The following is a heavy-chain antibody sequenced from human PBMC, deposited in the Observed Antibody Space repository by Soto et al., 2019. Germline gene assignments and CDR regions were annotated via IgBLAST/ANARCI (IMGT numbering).Heavy chain of an antibody. V-gene: IGHV4-39*01. CDR1: GGSVSSSSYY. D-gene: IGHD3-10*02. CDR2: IYYSGST. J-gene: IGHJ4*02. CDR3: ARDVRGGYDY. Sequence: QLQLQESGPGLVKPSETLSLTCTVSGGSVSSSSYYWGWIRQPPGKGLEWIGSIYYSGSTYYNPSLKSRVTISVDTSKNQFSLKLSSVTAADTAVYYCARDVRGGYDYWGQGTLVTVSS.